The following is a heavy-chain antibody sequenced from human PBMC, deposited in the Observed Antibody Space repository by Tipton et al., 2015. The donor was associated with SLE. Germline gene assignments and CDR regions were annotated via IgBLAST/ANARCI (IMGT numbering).Heavy chain of an antibody. D-gene: IGHD6-19*01. V-gene: IGHV3-33*01. CDR2: IWYDGSNK. CDR1: GFSFSDYG. Sequence: SLRLSCVASGFSFSDYGMHWVRQAPGKGLEWVAVIWYDGSNKYYVDSVKGRFTISRDNSKNTLYLQMNSLTADDTAVYYCARDSTAWYLTEGGDYWCQRTLVTVSS. J-gene: IGHJ4*02. CDR3: ARDSTAWYLTEGGDY.